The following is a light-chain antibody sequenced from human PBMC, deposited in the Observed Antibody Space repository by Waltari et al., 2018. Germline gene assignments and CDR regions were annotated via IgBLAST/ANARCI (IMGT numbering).Light chain of an antibody. J-gene: IGKJ2*01. CDR2: AAS. CDR3: QQSSSSPWYT. Sequence: AIQMTQSPSSLSASVGDRVTITCRASQGIRNDLGWYQQKPGKAPKLLIYAASTLQRGVPSRFSGSGSGTDFTLTISSLQPEDFATYYCQQSSSSPWYTFGQGTKLEI. V-gene: IGKV1-6*01. CDR1: QGIRND.